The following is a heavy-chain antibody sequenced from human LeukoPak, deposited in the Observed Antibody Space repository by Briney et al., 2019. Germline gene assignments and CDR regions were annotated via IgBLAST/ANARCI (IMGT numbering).Heavy chain of an antibody. V-gene: IGHV1-24*01. CDR3: ATGTTVTTWGAFDI. J-gene: IGHJ3*02. Sequence: ASVKVSCKVSGYTLTELSMHWVRQAPGKGLEWMGGFDPEDGETIYAQKFQGRVTMTEGTSTDTAYMELSSLRSEDTAVYYCATGTTVTTWGAFDIWGQGTMVTVSS. D-gene: IGHD4-17*01. CDR2: FDPEDGET. CDR1: GYTLTELS.